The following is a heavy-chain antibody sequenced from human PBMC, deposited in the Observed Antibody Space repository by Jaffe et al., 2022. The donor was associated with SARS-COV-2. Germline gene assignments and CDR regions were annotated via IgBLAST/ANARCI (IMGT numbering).Heavy chain of an antibody. J-gene: IGHJ3*02. CDR1: GFTFSSYA. CDR3: ARGIDILTGHGAFDI. CDR2: ISYDGNNK. Sequence: QVQLVESGGGVVQPGGSLRLSCAASGFTFSSYAMYWVRQAPGKGLEWVAVISYDGNNKYYAVSVKGRFTISRDNSKNTLYLQINSLRAEDTAVYYCARGIDILTGHGAFDIWGQGTMVTVSS. D-gene: IGHD3-9*01. V-gene: IGHV3-30*04.